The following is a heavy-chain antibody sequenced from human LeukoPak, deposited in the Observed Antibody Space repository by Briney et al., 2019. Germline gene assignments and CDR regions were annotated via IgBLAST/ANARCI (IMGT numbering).Heavy chain of an antibody. CDR1: GYTFTAYY. J-gene: IGHJ5*02. CDR2: IKCDSGGT. V-gene: IGHV1-2*02. Sequence: ASVKVSCKASGYTFTAYYMHWVRQAPGQGLEWMGWIKCDSGGTEYSRNYRGRVTMTRDTSISTAYMELTRLTSDDTAVYYCARESVVPADRRSRWLDPWGQGTLVTVSS. D-gene: IGHD2-2*01. CDR3: ARESVVPADRRSRWLDP.